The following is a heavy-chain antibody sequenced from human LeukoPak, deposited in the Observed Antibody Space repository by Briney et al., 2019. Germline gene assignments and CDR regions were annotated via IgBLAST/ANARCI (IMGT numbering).Heavy chain of an antibody. CDR2: IRSKAYGGTT. V-gene: IGHV3-49*03. J-gene: IGHJ4*02. Sequence: GGSLRLSCAVSGFTFSGFWMSWSRQAPGKGLEWVGFIRSKAYGGTTEYAASVKGRFTISRDDSKSIAYLQMNSLKTEDTAVYYCTIRVPAATTSAMDYWGQGTLVTVSS. CDR3: TIRVPAATTSAMDY. CDR1: GFTFSGFW. D-gene: IGHD2-2*01.